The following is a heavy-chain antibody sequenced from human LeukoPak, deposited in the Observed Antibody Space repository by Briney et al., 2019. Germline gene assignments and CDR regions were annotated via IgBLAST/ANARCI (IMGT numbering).Heavy chain of an antibody. V-gene: IGHV5-51*01. J-gene: IGHJ6*03. Sequence: GESLKISCKGSGYNFTNYWIGWVRQMPGKGLEWMGIIYPGDSDTRYSPSFQGQVTISADKSISTAYLQWSSLKASDTAMYYCARLDKSLSSIAARGGPHYCYYYYMDVWGKGTTVTVSS. CDR1: GYNFTNYW. CDR2: IYPGDSDT. D-gene: IGHD6-6*01. CDR3: ARLDKSLSSIAARGGPHYCYYYYMDV.